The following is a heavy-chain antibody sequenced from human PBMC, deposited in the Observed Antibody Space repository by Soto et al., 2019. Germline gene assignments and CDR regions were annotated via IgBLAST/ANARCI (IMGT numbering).Heavy chain of an antibody. D-gene: IGHD1-26*01. CDR2: IYYSGSA. J-gene: IGHJ4*02. V-gene: IGHV4-39*01. Sequence: NLSLTCTVSGGSITSNAYYWGWIRQPPGKGLEWLGYIYYSGSASYNPSLKSRVTMSVDTSKNQFSLKLSSVTAADTAVYYCARRPKRGSYSWCFDYWSQGTLVTVSS. CDR1: GGSITSNAYY. CDR3: ARRPKRGSYSWCFDY.